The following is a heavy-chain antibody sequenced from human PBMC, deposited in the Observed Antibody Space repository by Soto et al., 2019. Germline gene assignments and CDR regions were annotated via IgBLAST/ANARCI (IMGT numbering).Heavy chain of an antibody. CDR2: ISYDGSNK. CDR3: ARDWETAMVLNGFIDY. CDR1: GFTFSSYA. V-gene: IGHV3-30-3*01. Sequence: QVQLVESGGGVVQPGRSLRLSCAASGFTFSSYAMHWVRQAPGKGLEWVAVISYDGSNKYYADSVKGRFTISRDNSKNTLYLQMNSLRAEDTAVYYCARDWETAMVLNGFIDYWGLGTLVTVSS. D-gene: IGHD5-18*01. J-gene: IGHJ4*02.